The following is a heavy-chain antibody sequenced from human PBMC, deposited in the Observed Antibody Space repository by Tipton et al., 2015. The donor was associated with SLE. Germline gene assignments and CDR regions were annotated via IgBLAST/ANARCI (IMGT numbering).Heavy chain of an antibody. Sequence: LRLSCTVSGGSISSGGYYWNWIRQHPGKGLEWIGYIYYSGSTYYNPSLKSRVTISLDTSKNQFSLKLSSVTAADTAVYYCARGGGDYDFWSGYYREGWFDSWGQGTLVTVSS. V-gene: IGHV4-31*02. D-gene: IGHD3-3*01. CDR2: IYYSGST. CDR1: GGSISSGGYY. J-gene: IGHJ5*01. CDR3: ARGGGDYDFWSGYYREGWFDS.